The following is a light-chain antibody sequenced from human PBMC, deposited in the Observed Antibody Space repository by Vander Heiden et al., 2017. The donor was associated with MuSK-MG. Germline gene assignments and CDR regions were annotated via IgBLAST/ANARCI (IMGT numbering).Light chain of an antibody. CDR2: DGS. J-gene: IGLJ3*02. V-gene: IGLV2-14*01. Sequence: HSALTQPASVSGSPGPSLTIPCTGTSSDVGGYSYLSWYHQHPGTAPHLMIYDGSNRAAGVANRFSAAKAGTTASMTIEGLEAEDDAYYYCSEYTSSSTWVFGRGTKLTVL. CDR1: SSDVGGYSY. CDR3: SEYTSSSTWV.